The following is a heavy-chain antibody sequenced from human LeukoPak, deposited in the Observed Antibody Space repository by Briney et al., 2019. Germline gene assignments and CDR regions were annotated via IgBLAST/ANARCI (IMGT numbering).Heavy chain of an antibody. CDR1: GGSISSTSDF. J-gene: IGHJ5*02. CDR2: IYYSGST. D-gene: IGHD3-9*01. V-gene: IGHV4-39*07. Sequence: SETLSLTCTVSGGSISSTSDFWGWIRQPPGKGLEWIGSIYYSGSTYYNPSLKSRVTISVDTSKNQFSLKLSFVTAADTAVYYCARIRYFDWLVGPFDPWGQGTLVTVSS. CDR3: ARIRYFDWLVGPFDP.